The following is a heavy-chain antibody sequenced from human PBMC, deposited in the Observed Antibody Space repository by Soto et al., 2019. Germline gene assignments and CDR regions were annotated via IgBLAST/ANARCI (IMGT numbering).Heavy chain of an antibody. CDR3: AKSYGSGKYYFDF. Sequence: SATLSLTCAVYCGSFRVHSGSWVRQPPGKGLEWIGEIKSRETTNYNPSLESPVTVSVDSCKNQCTLKVTSVTAADTAVYYCAKSYGSGKYYFDFLG. J-gene: IGHJ3*01. CDR2: IKSRETT. D-gene: IGHD3-10*01. CDR1: CGSFRVHS. V-gene: IGHV4-34*01.